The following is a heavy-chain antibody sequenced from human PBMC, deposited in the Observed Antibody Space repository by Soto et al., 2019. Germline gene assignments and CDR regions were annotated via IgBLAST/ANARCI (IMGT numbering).Heavy chain of an antibody. CDR1: GFTFSDYY. J-gene: IGHJ5*02. CDR2: ISSRGSTI. V-gene: IGHV3-11*01. D-gene: IGHD3-22*01. CDR3: ASGYYYFGNWFDP. Sequence: QVQLVEAGGGLAKPGGSLRLSCAASGFTFSDYYMSWIRQAPGKGLEWVSYISSRGSTIYYADSVKGRFTISRDNAKNSLYLQMNSLRAEATAVYYCASGYYYFGNWFDPWGQGTLVTVSS.